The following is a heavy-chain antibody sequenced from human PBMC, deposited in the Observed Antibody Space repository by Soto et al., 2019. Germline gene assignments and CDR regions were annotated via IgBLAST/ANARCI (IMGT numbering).Heavy chain of an antibody. V-gene: IGHV3-33*06. J-gene: IGHJ4*02. D-gene: IGHD5-12*01. CDR1: GFTFSSYG. CDR2: IWYDGSNK. Sequence: QVQLVESGGGVVQPGRSLRLSCAASGFTFSSYGMHWVRQAPGKGLEWVAVIWYDGSNKDYADSVKGRFTISRDNCNNELYMQHHSLRAEDTAVSDSAKDGGYGGDDGSIFEYWGPGTLVTVSS. CDR3: AKDGGYGGDDGSIFEY.